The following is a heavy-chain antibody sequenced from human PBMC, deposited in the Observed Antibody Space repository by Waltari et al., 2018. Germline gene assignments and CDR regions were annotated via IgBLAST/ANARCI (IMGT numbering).Heavy chain of an antibody. D-gene: IGHD3-10*01. CDR3: ARGSWRFGELLPYYYYYMDV. V-gene: IGHV1-69*14. CDR2: IIPIFGTA. CDR1: GGTFSSYA. Sequence: QVQLVQSGAEVKKPGSSVKVSCKASGGTFSSYAISWVRQAPGQGLEWMGGIIPIFGTANYAQKFQGRVTITADKSTSTAYMELSSLRSEDTAVYYCARGSWRFGELLPYYYYYMDVWGKGTTVTVSS. J-gene: IGHJ6*03.